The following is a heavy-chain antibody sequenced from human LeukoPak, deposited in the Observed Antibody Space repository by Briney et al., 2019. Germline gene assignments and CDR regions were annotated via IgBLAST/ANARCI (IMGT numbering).Heavy chain of an antibody. CDR2: IYTSGST. D-gene: IGHD3-22*01. Sequence: SETLSLTCTVSGGSISSYYWSWIRQPAGKGLEWIGRIYTSGSTNYNPSLKSRVTMSVDTSKNQFSLKLSSVTAADTAVYYCARLIDYDSSGYFDYWGQGTLATVSS. V-gene: IGHV4-4*07. CDR3: ARLIDYDSSGYFDY. J-gene: IGHJ4*02. CDR1: GGSISSYY.